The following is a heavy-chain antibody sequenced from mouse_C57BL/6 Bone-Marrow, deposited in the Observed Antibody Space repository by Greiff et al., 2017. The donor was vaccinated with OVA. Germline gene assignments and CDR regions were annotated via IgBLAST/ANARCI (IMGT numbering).Heavy chain of an antibody. CDR2: ISYDGSN. CDR3: ARWRLRLDY. D-gene: IGHD2-2*01. Sequence: ESGPGLVKPSQSLSLTCSVTGYSITSGYYWNWIRQFPGNKLEWMGYISYDGSNNYNPSLKNRISITRDTSKNQFFLKVNSVTTEDTATYYCARWRLRLDYWGQGTTLTVSS. J-gene: IGHJ2*01. V-gene: IGHV3-6*01. CDR1: GYSITSGYY.